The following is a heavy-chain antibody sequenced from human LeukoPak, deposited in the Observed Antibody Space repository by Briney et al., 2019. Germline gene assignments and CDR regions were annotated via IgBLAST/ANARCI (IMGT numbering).Heavy chain of an antibody. J-gene: IGHJ4*02. V-gene: IGHV1-69*13. CDR2: IIPIFGTA. CDR1: GGTFSSYA. CDR3: ARAGYYYDSSGSYFDY. Sequence: SVKVSCTASGGTFSSYAISWVRQAPGQGLEWMGGIIPIFGTANYAQKFQGRVTITADESTSTAYMELSSLRSEDTAVYYCARAGYYYDSSGSYFDYWGQGTLVTVSS. D-gene: IGHD3-22*01.